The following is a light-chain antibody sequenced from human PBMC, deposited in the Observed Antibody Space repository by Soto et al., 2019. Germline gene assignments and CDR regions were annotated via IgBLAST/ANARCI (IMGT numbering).Light chain of an antibody. CDR3: AAWDDSLNAYV. CDR1: TSNIGTFY. Sequence: QAVVTQPPSASSTPGQTVTISCSGSTSNIGTFYVYWYQHLPGTAPKLLIYLGDQRASGVSDRFSGSKSGTSASLAINGLRSDDEADYYCAAWDDSLNAYVFGSGTKLTVL. CDR2: LGD. J-gene: IGLJ1*01. V-gene: IGLV1-47*02.